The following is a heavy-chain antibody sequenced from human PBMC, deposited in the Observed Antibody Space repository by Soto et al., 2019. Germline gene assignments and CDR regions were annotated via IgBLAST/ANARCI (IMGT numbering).Heavy chain of an antibody. CDR2: VKQDGSEE. Sequence: EVQLVESGGGLVQPGGSLRLSCVDSGFTFSSYWMSWVRQAPVKGLEWVGNVKQDGSEENYVDSVKGRFTISRGNAKNSMYLQMNGLRAEDTAVYYCARIAASGRGWDVWGQGTTVVVSS. CDR3: ARIAASGRGWDV. CDR1: GFTFSSYW. J-gene: IGHJ6*02. D-gene: IGHD6-13*01. V-gene: IGHV3-7*01.